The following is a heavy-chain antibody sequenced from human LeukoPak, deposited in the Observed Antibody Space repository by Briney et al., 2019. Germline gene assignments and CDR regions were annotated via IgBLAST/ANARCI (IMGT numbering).Heavy chain of an antibody. V-gene: IGHV3-23*01. CDR2: ISGGSTST. CDR3: ARERPYGLGTRGMDV. Sequence: PGGSLRLSCVASGFTFSDHAVSWLRQAPGRGLEWVSAISGGSTSTYYADSVKGRFSISRHNSKNTLYLQMNSLRAEDTAIYYCARERPYGLGTRGMDVWGQGTTVTVSS. D-gene: IGHD3-10*01. J-gene: IGHJ6*02. CDR1: GFTFSDHA.